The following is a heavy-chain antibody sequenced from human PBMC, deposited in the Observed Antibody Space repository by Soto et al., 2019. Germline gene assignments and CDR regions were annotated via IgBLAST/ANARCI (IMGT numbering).Heavy chain of an antibody. D-gene: IGHD2-15*01. CDR2: IYYSGST. Sequence: PSETLSLTCTVSGGSISSYYWSWIRQPPGKGLEWIGYIYYSGSTNYNPSLKSRVTISVDTSKNQFSLKLSSVTAADTAVYYCARVGYGGTYNWFDPWGQGTLVTVSS. CDR3: ARVGYGGTYNWFDP. J-gene: IGHJ5*02. CDR1: GGSISSYY. V-gene: IGHV4-59*01.